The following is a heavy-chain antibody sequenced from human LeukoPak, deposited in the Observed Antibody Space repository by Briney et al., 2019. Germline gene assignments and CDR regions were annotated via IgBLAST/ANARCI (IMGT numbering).Heavy chain of an antibody. J-gene: IGHJ6*02. CDR3: AREMVNSLGYGMDV. Sequence: GGSLRLSCSASGFTFNYYAMHWVRQAPGKGLEWVSSISSSSTYIFYADSVKGRFTISRDNANNSLYVQMNSLRADDTAVYYCAREMVNSLGYGMDVWGQGTTVTVSS. V-gene: IGHV3-21*01. CDR1: GFTFNYYA. D-gene: IGHD2-8*01. CDR2: ISSSSTYI.